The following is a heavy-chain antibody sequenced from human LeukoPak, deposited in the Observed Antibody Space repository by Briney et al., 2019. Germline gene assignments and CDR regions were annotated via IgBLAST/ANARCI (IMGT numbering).Heavy chain of an antibody. V-gene: IGHV4-59*06. J-gene: IGHJ4*02. CDR3: AGVGSSSPPYFDS. CDR1: GDSISSYY. D-gene: IGHD6-13*01. Sequence: SETLSLTCTVSGDSISSYYWSWIRQPPGKGLEWIGYIYYSGSTYYNPSLKSRVTISEDTSKNQLSLKLNSVTAADTAVYYCAGVGSSSPPYFDSWGQGTLVTVSS. CDR2: IYYSGST.